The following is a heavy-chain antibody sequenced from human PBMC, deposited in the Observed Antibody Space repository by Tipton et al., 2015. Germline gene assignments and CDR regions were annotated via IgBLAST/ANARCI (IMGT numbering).Heavy chain of an antibody. V-gene: IGHV3-23*01. D-gene: IGHD2-15*01. CDR2: FSGFPDTT. CDR3: AKAVLATCAGVRCYHFDN. J-gene: IGHJ4*02. CDR1: GFNFSTYA. Sequence: GSLRLSCAASGFNFSTYAMSWVRQAPEKGLEWVATFSGFPDTTYHADSVRGRLTISRDNSKNTLYLQMNSLRAEDTAVYYCAKAVLATCAGVRCYHFDNWGQGTLVTVSS.